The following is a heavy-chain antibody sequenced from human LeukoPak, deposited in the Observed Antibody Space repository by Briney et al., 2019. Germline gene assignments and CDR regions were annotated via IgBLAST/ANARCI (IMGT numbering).Heavy chain of an antibody. V-gene: IGHV3-48*03. CDR1: GFTFSGYE. CDR2: ISSSGSTI. Sequence: PGGSLRLSCAASGFTFSGYEMNWVRQAPGKGLEWVSYISSSGSTIYYADSVKGRFTISRDNAKNSLYLQMNSLRAEDTAVYYCAREHAYYDYVWGSYRHASFDYWGQGTLVTVSS. D-gene: IGHD3-16*02. CDR3: AREHAYYDYVWGSYRHASFDY. J-gene: IGHJ4*02.